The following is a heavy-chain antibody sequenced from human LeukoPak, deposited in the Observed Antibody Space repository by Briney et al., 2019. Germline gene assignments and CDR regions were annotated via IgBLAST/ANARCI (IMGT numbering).Heavy chain of an antibody. CDR3: ARLRCSGGSCYGWDYYYYYYMDV. CDR2: INHSGST. V-gene: IGHV4-34*01. CDR1: GGSFSGYY. J-gene: IGHJ6*03. D-gene: IGHD2-15*01. Sequence: PSETLSLTCAVYGGSFSGYYWSWIRQPPGKGLEWIGEINHSGSTNYNPSLKSRVTISVDTSKNQFSLKLSSVTAADTAAYYCARLRCSGGSCYGWDYYYYYYMDVWGKGTTVTISS.